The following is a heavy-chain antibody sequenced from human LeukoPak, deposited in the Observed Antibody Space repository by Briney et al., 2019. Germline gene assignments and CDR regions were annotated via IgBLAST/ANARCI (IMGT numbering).Heavy chain of an antibody. J-gene: IGHJ4*02. CDR2: INHSGST. CDR1: GGSFSGYY. CDR3: ARDRITMVRGVIRAVGYFDY. D-gene: IGHD3-10*01. V-gene: IGHV4-34*01. Sequence: KSSETLSLTCAVFGGSFSGYYWSWIRQPPGKGMEWIGEINHSGSTNYNPSLKSRVTISVDTSKNQFFLKLSSVTAADTAVYYCARDRITMVRGVIRAVGYFDYWGQGTLVTVSS.